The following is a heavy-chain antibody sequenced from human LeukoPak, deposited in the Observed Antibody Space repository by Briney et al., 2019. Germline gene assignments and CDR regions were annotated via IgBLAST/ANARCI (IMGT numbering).Heavy chain of an antibody. Sequence: PGGSLRLSCAASGFTFSSYAMSWVRQAPGKGLEWVSAISGSGGSTYYADSVKGRFTISRDNSKNTLYLQMNSLRAEDTAVYYCAKDRFEVVVTANPQGTDYWGQGTLVTVSS. CDR3: AKDRFEVVVTANPQGTDY. CDR1: GFTFSSYA. CDR2: ISGSGGST. J-gene: IGHJ4*02. D-gene: IGHD2-21*02. V-gene: IGHV3-23*01.